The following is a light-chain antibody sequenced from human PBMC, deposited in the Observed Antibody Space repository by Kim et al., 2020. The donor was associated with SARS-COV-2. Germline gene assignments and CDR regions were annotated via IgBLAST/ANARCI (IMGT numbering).Light chain of an antibody. J-gene: IGKJ4*01. CDR3: QQYNSFPLT. V-gene: IGKV1-12*01. Sequence: DIQMTQSPSSVSASVGDRITITCRASQDISRWLAWHQQKPGKAPKLLIYEASILQSGVPSRFSGSGSGTDFTLTISSLQPEDFATYYCQQYNSFPLTFGQGTKVDIK. CDR2: EAS. CDR1: QDISRW.